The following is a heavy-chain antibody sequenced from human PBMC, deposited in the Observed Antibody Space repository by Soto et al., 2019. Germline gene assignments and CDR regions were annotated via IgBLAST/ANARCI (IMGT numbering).Heavy chain of an antibody. CDR1: GGTFSSYA. D-gene: IGHD5-18*01. Sequence: SVKVSCKASGGTFSSYAISWVRQAPGQGLEWMGGIIPIFGTANYAQKFQGRVMITADESTSTAYMELSSLSSEDTAVYYCARTPFPDTNSPLYYYYGMDVLGQGTTVTVSS. J-gene: IGHJ6*02. CDR3: ARTPFPDTNSPLYYYYGMDV. V-gene: IGHV1-69*13. CDR2: IIPIFGTA.